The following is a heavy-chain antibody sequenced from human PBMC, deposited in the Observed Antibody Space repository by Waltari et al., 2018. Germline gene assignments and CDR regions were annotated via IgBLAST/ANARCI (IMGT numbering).Heavy chain of an antibody. V-gene: IGHV3-53*01. CDR2: IYPAGST. CDR3: ASPKTYYYYGMAV. J-gene: IGHJ6*02. CDR1: EITVSNKY. Sequence: EVQLVESGGGLIQPGGSLRLSCAGAEITVSNKYMNWVPQAPGKGLEWVSVIYPAGSTYYADSVKGRFTISRDTSKNTVYLQMNSLRVDDTAVYYCASPKTYYYYGMAVWGQGTTVTVSS.